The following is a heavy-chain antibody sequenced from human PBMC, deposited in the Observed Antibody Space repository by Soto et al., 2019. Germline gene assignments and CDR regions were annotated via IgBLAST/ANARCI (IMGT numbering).Heavy chain of an antibody. CDR2: IYYSGST. Sequence: QVQLQESGPGLVKPSQTLSLTCTVSGGSISSGGYFWSWIRQHPGKGLEWIGFIYYSGSTYYNPSLKSRVTISVDTSKNQFSLKLSSVTVADTAVYYCAREGAAPYYYYGMDVWGQGTTVTVSS. V-gene: IGHV4-31*03. J-gene: IGHJ6*02. CDR3: AREGAAPYYYYGMDV. D-gene: IGHD6-6*01. CDR1: GGSISSGGYF.